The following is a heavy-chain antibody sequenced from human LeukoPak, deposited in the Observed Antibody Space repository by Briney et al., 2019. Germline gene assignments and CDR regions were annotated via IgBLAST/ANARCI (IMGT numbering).Heavy chain of an antibody. J-gene: IGHJ5*02. CDR1: GYTFSNDD. V-gene: IGHV1-18*01. CDR2: ISAYNGNT. CDR3: ARVRTIAAAGNEEDWFDP. Sequence: ASVRVSCKASGYTFSNDDINWVRQATGHGLEWMGWISAYNGNTNYAQKLQGRVTMTTDTSTSTAYMELRSLRSDDTAVYYCARVRTIAAAGNEEDWFDPWGQGTLVTVSS. D-gene: IGHD6-13*01.